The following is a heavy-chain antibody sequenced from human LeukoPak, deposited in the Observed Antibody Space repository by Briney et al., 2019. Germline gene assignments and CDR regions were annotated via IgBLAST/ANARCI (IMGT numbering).Heavy chain of an antibody. D-gene: IGHD3-3*01. CDR1: GYTFTSYG. V-gene: IGHV1-18*01. CDR2: ISAYNGNT. Sequence: APVKVSCKASGYTFTSYGISWVRQAPGQGLEWMGWISAYNGNTNYAQKLQGRVTMTTDTSTSTAYMELRSLRSDDTAVYYCARVSRYDFWSGYQYPSYYYGMDVWGQGTTVTVSS. J-gene: IGHJ6*02. CDR3: ARVSRYDFWSGYQYPSYYYGMDV.